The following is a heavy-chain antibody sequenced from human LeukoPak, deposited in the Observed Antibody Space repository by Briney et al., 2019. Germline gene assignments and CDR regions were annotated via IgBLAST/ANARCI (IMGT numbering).Heavy chain of an antibody. Sequence: GGSLRLSCAASGFTFSSYSMNWVRQAPGKGLEWVSSISSSSSYIYYADSVKGRFTISRDNAKNSLYLQMNSLRAEDTAVYYCARDYSGSYSERPKYYFDYWGQGTLVTVSS. CDR2: ISSSSSYI. D-gene: IGHD1-26*01. J-gene: IGHJ4*02. CDR1: GFTFSSYS. CDR3: ARDYSGSYSERPKYYFDY. V-gene: IGHV3-21*01.